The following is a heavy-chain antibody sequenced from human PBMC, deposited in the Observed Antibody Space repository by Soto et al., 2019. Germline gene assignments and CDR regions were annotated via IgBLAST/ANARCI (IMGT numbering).Heavy chain of an antibody. CDR3: ARGAGIAVAWTSFDY. CDR2: IPYDGSHK. D-gene: IGHD6-19*01. Sequence: QVQLVESGGGVVQPGRSLRLSCAASGFTFSSYTMHWVRQAPGKGLEWVALIPYDGSHKYYPDSVKGRFTISRDNSKNTLYLQMNSLRAEDTAVYYCARGAGIAVAWTSFDYWRQGTLVTVSS. CDR1: GFTFSSYT. J-gene: IGHJ4*01. V-gene: IGHV3-30-3*01.